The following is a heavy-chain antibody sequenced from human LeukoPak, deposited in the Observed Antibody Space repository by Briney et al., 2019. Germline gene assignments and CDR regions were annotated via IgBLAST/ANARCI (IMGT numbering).Heavy chain of an antibody. J-gene: IGHJ4*02. CDR3: AADRAGSTLRFVY. CDR1: GFTFTSYV. Sequence: GTSVKVSCKASGFTFTSYVVQWVRQARGHRLERIGWIVVGSGNTNYAQKFQERVTITRDMSTSTAYMELSSLRFEDTAVYYCAADRAGSTLRFVYWGQGTPVTVSS. V-gene: IGHV1-58*01. D-gene: IGHD3-10*01. CDR2: IVVGSGNT.